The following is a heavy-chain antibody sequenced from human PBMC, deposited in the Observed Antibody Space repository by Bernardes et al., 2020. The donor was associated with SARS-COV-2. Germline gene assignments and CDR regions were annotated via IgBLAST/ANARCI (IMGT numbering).Heavy chain of an antibody. J-gene: IGHJ4*02. CDR1: GFTFRGYW. Sequence: GRSLRLSCAASGFTFRGYWRSWVRQAPGKGLEWVANIKEDGSEKNYVDSVKGRFTISRDNAKNSLYLQMNSLRAEDTAVYYFAREWGWPNFDYWGQGTLVTVAS. CDR3: AREWGWPNFDY. D-gene: IGHD6-19*01. V-gene: IGHV3-7*01. CDR2: IKEDGSEK.